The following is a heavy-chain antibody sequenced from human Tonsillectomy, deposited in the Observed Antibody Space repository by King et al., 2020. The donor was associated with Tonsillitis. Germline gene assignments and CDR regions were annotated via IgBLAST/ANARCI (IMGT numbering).Heavy chain of an antibody. CDR2: IYHSGST. D-gene: IGHD3-9*01. J-gene: IGHJ4*02. CDR3: ARGNGLRYVGWFDLPFDY. CDR1: GYSISSGYY. Sequence: VQLQESGPGLVKPSETLSLTCAVSGYSISSGYYWGWIRQPPGKGLEWIGSIYHSGSTYYNPSLKSRVTISVDTSKTQFSLKLSSVTAADTAVYYCARGNGLRYVGWFDLPFDYWGQGTLVTVSS. V-gene: IGHV4-38-2*01.